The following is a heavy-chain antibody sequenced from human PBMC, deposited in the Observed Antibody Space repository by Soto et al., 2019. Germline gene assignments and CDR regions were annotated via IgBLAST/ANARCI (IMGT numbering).Heavy chain of an antibody. V-gene: IGHV4-59*01. CDR1: GGSISSYY. Sequence: SETLSLTCTVSGGSISSYYWSWIRQPPGKGLEWIGYIYYSGSTNYNPSLKSRVTISVDTSKNQFSLKLSSVTAADTAVYYCARSPELRYFDWLPRPYYFDYWGQGTLVTVSS. J-gene: IGHJ4*02. D-gene: IGHD3-9*01. CDR3: ARSPELRYFDWLPRPYYFDY. CDR2: IYYSGST.